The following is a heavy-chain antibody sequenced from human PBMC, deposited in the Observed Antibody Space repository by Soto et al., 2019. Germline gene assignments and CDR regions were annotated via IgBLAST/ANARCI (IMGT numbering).Heavy chain of an antibody. CDR2: IYYSGST. CDR1: GGSIISDY. Sequence: SETLFLTCTVSGGSIISDYWSWIRQPPGKGLEWIGYIYYSGSTNYNPSLKSRVTISVDTSKNQFSLKLSSVTAADTAVYYCARDRGYYAYDGMDFWGQGTTVTVSS. V-gene: IGHV4-59*01. J-gene: IGHJ6*02. CDR3: ARDRGYYAYDGMDF. D-gene: IGHD3-10*01.